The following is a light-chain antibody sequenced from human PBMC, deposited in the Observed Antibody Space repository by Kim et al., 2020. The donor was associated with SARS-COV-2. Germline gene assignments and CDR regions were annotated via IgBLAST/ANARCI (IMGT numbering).Light chain of an antibody. CDR3: QQYGSSPRT. V-gene: IGKV3-20*01. J-gene: IGKJ4*01. Sequence: SPGDRATLSCRASQSVSSSYLAWYQQKPGQAPRLLIYGASSRATGIPDRFSGSGSGTDFTLTISRLEPEDFAVYYCQQYGSSPRTFGGGTKVDIK. CDR2: GAS. CDR1: QSVSSSY.